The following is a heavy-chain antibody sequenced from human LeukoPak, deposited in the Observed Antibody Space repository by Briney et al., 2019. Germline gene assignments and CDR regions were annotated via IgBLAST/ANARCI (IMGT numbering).Heavy chain of an antibody. J-gene: IGHJ5*02. V-gene: IGHV4-59*08. Sequence: SETLSLTCTVSGDSISRHFWSWIRQPPGKGLEGIGYIYYSGSTNCNPSLRDRVTMSLDTSNNQFSLDLSPVTATDTAVYYSARHGKTLFGEYPRPYKCCDLWGQGTMVSVS. D-gene: IGHD3-10*02. CDR2: IYYSGST. CDR3: ARHGKTLFGEYPRPYKCCDL. CDR1: GDSISRHF.